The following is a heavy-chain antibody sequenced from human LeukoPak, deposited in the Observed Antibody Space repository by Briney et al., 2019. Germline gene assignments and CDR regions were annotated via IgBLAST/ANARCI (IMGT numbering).Heavy chain of an antibody. CDR1: GFTFSSYS. CDR2: ISSSSSTI. J-gene: IGHJ6*03. CDR3: AREMQWLDYYYMDV. D-gene: IGHD6-19*01. V-gene: IGHV3-48*01. Sequence: PGGSLRLSCAASGFTFSSYSMNWVRQAPGKGLEWVSYISSSSSTIYYADSVKGRFTISRDNAKNSLYLQMNSLRAEDTAVYYCAREMQWLDYYYMDVWGKGTTVTVSS.